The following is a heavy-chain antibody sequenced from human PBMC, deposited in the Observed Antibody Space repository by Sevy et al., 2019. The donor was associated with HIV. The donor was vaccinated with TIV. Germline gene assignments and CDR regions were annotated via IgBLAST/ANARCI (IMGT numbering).Heavy chain of an antibody. D-gene: IGHD3-22*01. CDR1: GFTFRSYT. Sequence: GGSLRLSCVASGFTFRSYTMKWVRQAPGKGLECVSSISSSGSYIYYPDSVKGRFTISRDDAKNSLYLQMNTLRAEDAALYYCARVRPYDTRDFDYWGQGTLVTVSS. J-gene: IGHJ4*02. CDR2: ISSSGSYI. V-gene: IGHV3-21*01. CDR3: ARVRPYDTRDFDY.